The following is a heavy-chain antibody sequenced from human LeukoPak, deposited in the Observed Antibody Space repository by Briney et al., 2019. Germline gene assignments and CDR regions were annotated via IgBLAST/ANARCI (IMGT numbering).Heavy chain of an antibody. CDR2: IRFDGTNK. D-gene: IGHD6-13*01. CDR3: ARSLYSSSWYYFDY. V-gene: IGHV3-30*02. Sequence: HPGGSLRLSCAASGFTFSYYGMHWVRQAPGKGLEWVAFIRFDGTNKHYADSVKGRFTISRDSAKSSVSLQMNSLRAEDTAVYYCARSLYSSSWYYFDYWGQGTLVTVSS. CDR1: GFTFSYYG. J-gene: IGHJ4*02.